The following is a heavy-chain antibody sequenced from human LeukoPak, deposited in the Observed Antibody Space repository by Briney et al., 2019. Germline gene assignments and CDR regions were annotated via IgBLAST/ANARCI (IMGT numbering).Heavy chain of an antibody. V-gene: IGHV3-30*03. Sequence: GGSLRLSCAASGFNFSSYGMHWVRQAPGKGLEWVAAISYDGSNKYYGDSVKGRFTISRDNSKNTLYLQMNSLRDEDTAVYYCARDRGAVYYYYYGLDVWGQGTTVTVSS. D-gene: IGHD6-25*01. CDR1: GFNFSSYG. CDR3: ARDRGAVYYYYYGLDV. J-gene: IGHJ6*02. CDR2: ISYDGSNK.